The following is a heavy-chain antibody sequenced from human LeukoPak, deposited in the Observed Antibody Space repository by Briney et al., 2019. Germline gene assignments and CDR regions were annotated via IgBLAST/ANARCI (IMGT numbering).Heavy chain of an antibody. J-gene: IGHJ4*02. CDR3: ARIPLAPVEMATPGYFVY. CDR2: IYYSGTT. Sequence: SETLSLTCTVSGGSISSYYWRWIRQPPGKGLEWIGYIYYSGTTNYSPSLKSRVPISLDTSKNQFSLKLSSVTAADTAVYYCARIPLAPVEMATPGYFVYWGQGTLVSVSS. D-gene: IGHD5-24*01. CDR1: GGSISSYY. V-gene: IGHV4-59*08.